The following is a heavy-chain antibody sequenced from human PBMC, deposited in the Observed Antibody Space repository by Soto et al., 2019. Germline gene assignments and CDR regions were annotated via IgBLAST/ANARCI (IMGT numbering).Heavy chain of an antibody. CDR3: ARDRPPADY. Sequence: QVQLGQYGAEVKKHGASVKVSCKASGYTFTRYVISWVRQAPGQGLEWMGWISAYNGNTNYAQKLQGRVTMTTDTSPSTAHMEMRRLRSDGTAVYSCARDRPPADYWGQGTLVTVSS. V-gene: IGHV1-18*01. J-gene: IGHJ4*02. CDR2: ISAYNGNT. CDR1: GYTFTRYV.